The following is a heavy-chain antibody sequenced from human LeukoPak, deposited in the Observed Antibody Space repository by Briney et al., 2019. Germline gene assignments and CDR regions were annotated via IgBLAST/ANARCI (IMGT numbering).Heavy chain of an antibody. CDR1: GFTVSSNY. CDR2: IYSGGST. D-gene: IGHD3-10*01. J-gene: IGHJ4*02. V-gene: IGHV3-66*01. CDR3: ATTPRTYYYGSGSYYLDY. Sequence: GGSLRLSCAASGFTVSSNYMSWVCQAPGKGLEWVSVIYSGGSTYYADSVKGRFTISRDNSKNTLYLQMNSLRAEDTAVYYCATTPRTYYYGSGSYYLDYWGQGTLVTVSS.